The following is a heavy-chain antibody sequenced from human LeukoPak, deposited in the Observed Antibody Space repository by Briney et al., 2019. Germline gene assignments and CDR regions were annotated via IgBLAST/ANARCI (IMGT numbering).Heavy chain of an antibody. D-gene: IGHD2-21*01. J-gene: IGHJ4*02. CDR3: ARDSLAYCGGDCYSYFDY. V-gene: IGHV4-59*01. Sequence: SETLSLTCTVSGGSISSYYWSWIRQPPGKGLEWIGYIYYSGSTNYNPSLKSRVTISVDTSKNQFSLKLSSVTAADTAVYYCARDSLAYCGGDCYSYFDYWGQGTLVTVSS. CDR2: IYYSGST. CDR1: GGSISSYY.